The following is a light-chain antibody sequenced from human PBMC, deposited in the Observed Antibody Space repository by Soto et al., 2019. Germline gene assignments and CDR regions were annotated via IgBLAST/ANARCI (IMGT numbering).Light chain of an antibody. CDR1: SNDFGSRNF. CDR3: CSYAGSGTDNYV. J-gene: IGLJ1*01. V-gene: IGLV2-23*01. Sequence: QSALTQPASMSGSPGQSITISCTGSSNDFGSRNFVSWYQQRPNKAPKLMIFEGTKRPSGVSDRFSASKSGYTASLTISGLRAEDEANYYCCSYAGSGTDNYVFGSGTKLTVL. CDR2: EGT.